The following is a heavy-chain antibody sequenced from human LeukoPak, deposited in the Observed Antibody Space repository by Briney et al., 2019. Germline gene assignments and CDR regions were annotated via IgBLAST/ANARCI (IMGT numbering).Heavy chain of an antibody. CDR2: ISTYKNNT. D-gene: IGHD3-16*02. J-gene: IGHJ4*02. CDR3: ARDPGSYRSDY. Sequence: ASVKVSCKASGYTFTSYGISWVRQAPGQGLEWMGWISTYKNNTNYAQKLQGRVTMTTDTSTSTAYMEPRSLRSDDTAVYYCARDPGSYRSDYWGQGTLVTVSS. V-gene: IGHV1-18*01. CDR1: GYTFTSYG.